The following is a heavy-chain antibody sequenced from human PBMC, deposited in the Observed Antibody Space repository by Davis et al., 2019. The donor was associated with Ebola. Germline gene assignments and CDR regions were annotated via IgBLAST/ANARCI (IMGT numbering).Heavy chain of an antibody. D-gene: IGHD4-17*01. CDR2: ISPANGDT. Sequence: AASVTVSCKASGYTFSDYGIHWVRQAPGQRLEWMAWISPANGDTKYSQSFRGRLIITRDTSANTIYMDLSSLRSEDTAVFFCARGQNYGVHYGFDYWGQGTPVTVSS. CDR1: GYTFSDYG. CDR3: ARGQNYGVHYGFDY. V-gene: IGHV1-3*01. J-gene: IGHJ4*02.